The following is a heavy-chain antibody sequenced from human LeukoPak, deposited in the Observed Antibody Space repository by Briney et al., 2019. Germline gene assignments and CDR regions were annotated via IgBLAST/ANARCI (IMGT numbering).Heavy chain of an antibody. CDR3: AREGYCSSTSCPIGYYYYMDV. J-gene: IGHJ6*03. CDR2: IKQDGSEK. Sequence: GGSLRLSCAASGFTFSSYWMSWVRQAPGKGLEWVANIKQDGSEKYYVDSVKGRFTISRDNAKNSLYLQMNSLRAEDTAVYYCAREGYCSSTSCPIGYYYYMDVWGKGTTATISS. D-gene: IGHD2-2*01. V-gene: IGHV3-7*01. CDR1: GFTFSSYW.